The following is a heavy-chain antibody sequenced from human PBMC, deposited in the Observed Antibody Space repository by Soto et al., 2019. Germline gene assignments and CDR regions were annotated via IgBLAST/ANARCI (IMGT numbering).Heavy chain of an antibody. J-gene: IGHJ4*02. CDR2: INHSGST. CDR1: GGSFSGYY. Sequence: QVQLQQWGAGLLKPSETLSLTCAVYGGSFSGYYCSWIRQPPGKGLEWIGEINHSGSTNYNPSLKSRVTISVDTSKNQFSLKLSSVTAADTAVYYCARKVNSSGHFDYWGQGTLVTVSS. CDR3: ARKVNSSGHFDY. D-gene: IGHD3-22*01. V-gene: IGHV4-34*01.